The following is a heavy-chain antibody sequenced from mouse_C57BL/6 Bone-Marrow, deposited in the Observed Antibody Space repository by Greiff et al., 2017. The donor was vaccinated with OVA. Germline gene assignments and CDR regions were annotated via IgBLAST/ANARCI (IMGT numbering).Heavy chain of an antibody. V-gene: IGHV1-42*01. CDR1: GYSFTGYY. CDR3: ATSWEGGYFDV. Sequence: VQLQQSGPELVKPGASVKISCKASGYSFTGYYMNWVKQSPEKSLEWIGEINPSTGGTTSNQKFKAKATLTVAKSSSTAYMQLKSLTSEDSAGYYCATSWEGGYFDVWGTGTTVTVSS. D-gene: IGHD4-1*01. CDR2: INPSTGGT. J-gene: IGHJ1*03.